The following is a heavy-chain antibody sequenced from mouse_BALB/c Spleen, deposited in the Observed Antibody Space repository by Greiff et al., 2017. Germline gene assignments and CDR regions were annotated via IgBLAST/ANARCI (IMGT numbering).Heavy chain of an antibody. CDR3: TRGTYDAPFAY. CDR1: GFTFSNYW. D-gene: IGHD2-3*01. Sequence: DVKLVESGGGLVQPGGSMKLSCVASGFTFSNYWMNWVRQSPEKGLEWVAEIRLKSNNYATHYAESVKGRFTISRDDSKSSVYLQMNNLRAEDTGIYYCTRGTYDAPFAYWGQGTLVTVSA. CDR2: IRLKSNNYAT. V-gene: IGHV6-6*02. J-gene: IGHJ3*01.